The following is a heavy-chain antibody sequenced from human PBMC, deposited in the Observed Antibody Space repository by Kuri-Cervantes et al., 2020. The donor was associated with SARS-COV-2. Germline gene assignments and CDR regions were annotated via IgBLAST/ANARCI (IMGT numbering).Heavy chain of an antibody. CDR1: GYTFTGYY. CDR2: INPNSGGT. V-gene: IGHV1-2*02. Sequence: ASVKVSCKASGYTFTGYYMHWVRQAPGQGLEWMGWINPNSGGTNYAQKFQGRVTMTRDTSISTAYMELSRLRSDDTAVYYCARDRGTQAMFDPWGQGTLVTVSS. CDR3: ARDRGTQAMFDP. J-gene: IGHJ5*02.